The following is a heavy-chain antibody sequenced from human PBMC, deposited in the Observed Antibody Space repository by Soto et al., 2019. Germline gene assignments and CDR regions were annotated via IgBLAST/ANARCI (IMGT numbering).Heavy chain of an antibody. J-gene: IGHJ3*02. V-gene: IGHV3-23*01. D-gene: IGHD4-17*01. CDR2: ISGSGEYR. CDR3: ANHGGFDI. Sequence: EVQLLESGGGLVQPGGSLRLSCAASGFTFSTSGMSWVRQAPGKGLEWVSSISGSGEYRNYADSVKGRLTISRDNSKNTLYLQINSLTAEDTAVYYCANHGGFDIWGQGTMVAVSS. CDR1: GFTFSTSG.